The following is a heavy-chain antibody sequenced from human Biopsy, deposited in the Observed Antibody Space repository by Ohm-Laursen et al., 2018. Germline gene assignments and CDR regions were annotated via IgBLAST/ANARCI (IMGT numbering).Heavy chain of an antibody. V-gene: IGHV3-11*01. CDR1: GFTFSDYY. D-gene: IGHD3-22*01. CDR2: ISSSGSTI. J-gene: IGHJ3*02. CDR3: ARGNYYYDSSGLESYDAFDI. Sequence: SLRLSCTASGFTFSDYYMSWIRQAPGKGLEWVSYISSSGSTIYYADSVKGRFTISRDNAKNSLYLQMNSLRAEDTAVYYCARGNYYYDSSGLESYDAFDIWGQRTMVTVSS.